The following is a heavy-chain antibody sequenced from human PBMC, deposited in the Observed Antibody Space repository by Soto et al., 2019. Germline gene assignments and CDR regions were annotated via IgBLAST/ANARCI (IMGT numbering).Heavy chain of an antibody. J-gene: IGHJ4*02. Sequence: QVQLVQSGAEVKKPGASVKVSCKASGYTFTSYGISWVRQAPGQGLEWMGWISAYNGNTNYAQKLQGRVTMTTDTSTSTAYMELRILRSDDTAVYYCARDRNPNDYVWGSYPGDYWGQGTLVTVSS. CDR2: ISAYNGNT. CDR1: GYTFTSYG. CDR3: ARDRNPNDYVWGSYPGDY. V-gene: IGHV1-18*01. D-gene: IGHD3-16*02.